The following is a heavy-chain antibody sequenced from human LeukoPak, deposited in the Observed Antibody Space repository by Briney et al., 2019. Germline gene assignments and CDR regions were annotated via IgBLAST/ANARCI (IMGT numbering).Heavy chain of an antibody. V-gene: IGHV1-46*01. Sequence: ASVKVSCKASGYTFTCYYMHWVRQAPGQGLEWMGIINPSGGSTSYAQKFQGRVTMTEDTSTDTAYMELSSLRSEDTAVYYCATLHGAAIVESWFDPWGQGTLVTVSS. D-gene: IGHD1-26*01. CDR1: GYTFTCYY. J-gene: IGHJ5*02. CDR2: INPSGGST. CDR3: ATLHGAAIVESWFDP.